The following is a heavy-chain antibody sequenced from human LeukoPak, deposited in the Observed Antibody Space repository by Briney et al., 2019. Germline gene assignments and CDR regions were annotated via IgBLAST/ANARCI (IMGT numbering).Heavy chain of an antibody. D-gene: IGHD2-15*01. CDR3: ARHSSVGPDAFDI. CDR1: GGSISSGSYY. J-gene: IGHJ3*02. Sequence: KPSETLSLTCTVSGGSISSGSYYWSWIRQPAGKGLEWIGRIYTSGSTNYNPSLKSRVTISVDTSKNQFSLKLSSVTAADTAVYYCARHSSVGPDAFDIWGQGTMVTVSS. V-gene: IGHV4-61*02. CDR2: IYTSGST.